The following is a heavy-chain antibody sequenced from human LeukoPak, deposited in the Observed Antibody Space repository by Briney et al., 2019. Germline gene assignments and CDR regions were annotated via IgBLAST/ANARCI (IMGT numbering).Heavy chain of an antibody. CDR3: ARGIGGYGDAFDI. V-gene: IGHV4-39*01. D-gene: IGHD5-12*01. CDR2: IFYSGST. CDR1: GGSISRDNNY. J-gene: IGHJ3*02. Sequence: PSETLSLTCSVSGGSISRDNNYWGWIRQPPGKGLEWMGSIFYSGSTYYNPSLKSRVTISVDTSKNQFSLKLSSVTAADTAVYYCARGIGGYGDAFDIWGQGTMVTVSS.